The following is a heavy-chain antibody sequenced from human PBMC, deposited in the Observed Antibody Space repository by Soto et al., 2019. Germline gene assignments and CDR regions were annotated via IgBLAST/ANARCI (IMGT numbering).Heavy chain of an antibody. D-gene: IGHD1-1*01. Sequence: QSLTCAVYGGSFSGYYWSWLRQPPGKGLEWIGEINHSGSPNYNPSLKSRVTISVDTSKNQFPLKMTSVTAADTAVYYCATANWSHHYFDPWGQGTLVTVSS. CDR1: GGSFSGYY. V-gene: IGHV4-34*01. CDR3: ATANWSHHYFDP. J-gene: IGHJ5*02. CDR2: INHSGSP.